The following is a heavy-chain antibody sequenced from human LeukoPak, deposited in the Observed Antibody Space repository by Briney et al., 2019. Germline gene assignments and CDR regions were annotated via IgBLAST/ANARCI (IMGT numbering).Heavy chain of an antibody. J-gene: IGHJ4*02. V-gene: IGHV3-7*03. CDR1: GFTFNTCW. CDR2: IKQDRSGK. D-gene: IGHD3-22*01. CDR3: AREWLFTFNFDY. Sequence: GGSLRLSCAASGFTFNTCWMNWVRQAPGKGLEWVANIKQDRSGKYYVDSVKGRFTISRDNAKNSLYLQMSSLKAEDTAVYYCAREWLFTFNFDYWGQGTLVTVSS.